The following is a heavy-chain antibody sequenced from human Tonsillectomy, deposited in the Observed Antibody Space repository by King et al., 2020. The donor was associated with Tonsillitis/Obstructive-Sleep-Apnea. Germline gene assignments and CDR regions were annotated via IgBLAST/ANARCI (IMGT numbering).Heavy chain of an antibody. V-gene: IGHV4-59*01. CDR3: ARAYYYDSGWFDP. CDR1: GGSISSYY. D-gene: IGHD3-22*01. J-gene: IGHJ5*02. Sequence: VQLQESGPGLVKPSETLSLTCNVSGGSISSYYWSWIRQPPGKGLEWIGYFYYNGNTNYNPSLQSRVTISVDTSKNQLSLKLSSVTAADTAVYYCARAYYYDSGWFDPWGQGTLVTVSS. CDR2: FYYNGNT.